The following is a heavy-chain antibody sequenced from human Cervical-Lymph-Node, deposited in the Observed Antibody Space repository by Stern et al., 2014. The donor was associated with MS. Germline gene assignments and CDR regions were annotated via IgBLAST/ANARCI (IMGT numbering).Heavy chain of an antibody. D-gene: IGHD6-19*01. CDR1: GDSIKNYY. CDR3: ARHWLPPYFDY. Sequence: DQLVESGPTLVKPSETLSLTCTVSGDSIKNYYWSWIRQPPGKGLEWIGYIYYSGSTDYNPSLKSRVSISLDTSPNQFSPSLSFVPAADTAVYYCARHWLPPYFDYWGQGTLVTVSS. CDR2: IYYSGST. J-gene: IGHJ4*02. V-gene: IGHV4-59*08.